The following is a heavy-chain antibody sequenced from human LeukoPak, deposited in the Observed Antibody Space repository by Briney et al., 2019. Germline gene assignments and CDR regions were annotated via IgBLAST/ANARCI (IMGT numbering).Heavy chain of an antibody. CDR2: IWYDGSNK. Sequence: GGSLRLSCAASGFTFSSYGMHWVRQAPGKGLEWVAVIWYDGSNKYYADSVKGRFTISRDNSKNTLYLQMNSLRAEDTAVCYCAKSYSSGWYGPDYWGQGTLVTVSS. CDR1: GFTFSSYG. V-gene: IGHV3-33*06. CDR3: AKSYSSGWYGPDY. J-gene: IGHJ4*02. D-gene: IGHD6-19*01.